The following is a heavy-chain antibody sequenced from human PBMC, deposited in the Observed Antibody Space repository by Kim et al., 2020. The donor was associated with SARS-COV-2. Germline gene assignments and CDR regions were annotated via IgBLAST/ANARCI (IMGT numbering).Heavy chain of an antibody. Sequence: SETLSLTCTVSGGSISSYYWSWIRQPPGKGLVWIGYIYYSGSTNYNPSLKSRVTISVDTSKNQFSLKLSSVTAADTAVYYCAGGRRWLQPNDAFDIWGQGTMVTVSS. CDR3: AGGRRWLQPNDAFDI. D-gene: IGHD5-12*01. V-gene: IGHV4-59*01. CDR2: IYYSGST. J-gene: IGHJ3*02. CDR1: GGSISSYY.